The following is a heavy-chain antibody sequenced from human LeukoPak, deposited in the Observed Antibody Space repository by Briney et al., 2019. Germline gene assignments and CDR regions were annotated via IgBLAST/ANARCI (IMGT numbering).Heavy chain of an antibody. CDR3: ARARVRGVSFFAY. D-gene: IGHD2-21*01. Sequence: GGSLRLSCEASGFTFSTYAMPWFRQAPGKGLEWVSEISYDGSNEYYADSVKARFPISRGKSKTTLYLQMNSLTAEDSAVYYCARARVRGVSFFAYWGQGTLVTVSS. V-gene: IGHV3-30*01. J-gene: IGHJ4*02. CDR2: ISYDGSNE. CDR1: GFTFSTYA.